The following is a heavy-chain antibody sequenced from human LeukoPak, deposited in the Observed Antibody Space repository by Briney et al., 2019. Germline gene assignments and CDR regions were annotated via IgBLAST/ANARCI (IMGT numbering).Heavy chain of an antibody. CDR2: IKQDGSEK. J-gene: IGHJ4*02. Sequence: GGALRLCCAASGFTFSSYWRSWVRQAPGKGLEWVANIKQDGSEKYYVESVKGRFTISRDNAKNTLYLQMNSLRAEDTAVYYCARVSRQQLAKTALDYWGQGTLVTVSS. CDR1: GFTFSSYW. CDR3: ARVSRQQLAKTALDY. V-gene: IGHV3-7*01. D-gene: IGHD6-13*01.